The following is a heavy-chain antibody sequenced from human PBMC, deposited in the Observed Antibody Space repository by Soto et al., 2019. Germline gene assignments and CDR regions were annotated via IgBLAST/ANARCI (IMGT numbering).Heavy chain of an antibody. CDR2: SYYSGST. CDR1: GGSISSSSYY. J-gene: IGHJ3*02. V-gene: IGHV4-39*01. D-gene: IGHD2-15*01. Sequence: QLQLQESGPGLVKPSETLSLTCTVSGGSISSSSYYWGWIRQPPGKGLEWIGNSYYSGSTYYNSSLKSRVTISVDPSKNQFPLKLSSVTAADTAGYYCARRRGYCSGGSCYSGSAFDIWGQGTMVTVSS. CDR3: ARRRGYCSGGSCYSGSAFDI.